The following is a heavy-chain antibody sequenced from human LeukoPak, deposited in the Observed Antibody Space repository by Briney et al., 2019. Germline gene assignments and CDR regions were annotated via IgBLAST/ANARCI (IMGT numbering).Heavy chain of an antibody. Sequence: GGSLRLSCAASGFTFSSYAMHWVRQAPGKGLEWVAVISYDGSNKYYADSVKGRFTISRDNSKNTLYLQMNSLRAEDTAVYYCARDRGDDYGDYIITHWFDPWGQGTLVTVSS. CDR3: ARDRGDDYGDYIITHWFDP. CDR1: GFTFSSYA. J-gene: IGHJ5*02. V-gene: IGHV3-30*04. D-gene: IGHD4-17*01. CDR2: ISYDGSNK.